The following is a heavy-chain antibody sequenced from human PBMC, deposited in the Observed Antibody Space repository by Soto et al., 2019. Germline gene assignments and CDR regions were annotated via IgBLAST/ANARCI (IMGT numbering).Heavy chain of an antibody. CDR2: MFPGDSTT. V-gene: IGHV5-51*01. Sequence: GESLKISCKGSGFTFTAYWIGWVRQMPGKGLEWMGIMFPGDSTTRYSPSFQGQVTMSADKSISTAYLQWNSLKASDTAMYYCARVVIGYCSSTSCPADYWGQGALVTVSS. J-gene: IGHJ4*02. CDR3: ARVVIGYCSSTSCPADY. D-gene: IGHD2-2*01. CDR1: GFTFTAYW.